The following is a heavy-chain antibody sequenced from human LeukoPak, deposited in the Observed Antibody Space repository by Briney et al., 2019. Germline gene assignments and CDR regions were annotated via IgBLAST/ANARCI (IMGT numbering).Heavy chain of an antibody. CDR1: GYTFTTYG. D-gene: IGHD1-26*01. CDR3: ARVKARSGSCSLDY. Sequence: VASVKVPCKASGYTFTTYGISWVRQAPGQGLEWMGWISAHNGDTNYAQRLQGRVTMTTDTSTSTAYMELRSLRSDDTAVYYCARVKARSGSCSLDYWGQGTLVTVSS. V-gene: IGHV1-18*01. J-gene: IGHJ4*02. CDR2: ISAHNGDT.